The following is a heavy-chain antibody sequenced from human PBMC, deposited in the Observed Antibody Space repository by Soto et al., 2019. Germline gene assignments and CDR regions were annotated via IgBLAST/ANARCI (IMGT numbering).Heavy chain of an antibody. CDR2: IYYSGST. V-gene: IGHV4-39*01. D-gene: IGHD2-2*01. CDR1: GGSISSRSYY. J-gene: IGHJ2*01. Sequence: SETLSLTCTVSGGSISSRSYYWGWIRQPPGKGLEWIGSIYYSGSTYYNPSLKSRVTISVDTSKNQFSLKLSSVTAADTAVYYCARQALYCSSTSCYLWYFDLWGRGNLVTVSS. CDR3: ARQALYCSSTSCYLWYFDL.